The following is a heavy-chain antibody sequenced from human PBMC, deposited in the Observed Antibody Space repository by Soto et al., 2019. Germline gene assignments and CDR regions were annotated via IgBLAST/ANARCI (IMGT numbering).Heavy chain of an antibody. J-gene: IGHJ6*02. CDR3: AKDEELRYFDWLPRGQYYYYGMDV. CDR1: GFTFSGYG. Sequence: PGGSLRLSCAASGFTFSGYGMHWVRQAPGKGLEWVAVISYDGSNKYYADSVKGRFTISRDNSKNTLYLQMNSLRAEDTAVYYCAKDEELRYFDWLPRGQYYYYGMDVWGQGTTVTVSS. V-gene: IGHV3-30*18. D-gene: IGHD3-9*01. CDR2: ISYDGSNK.